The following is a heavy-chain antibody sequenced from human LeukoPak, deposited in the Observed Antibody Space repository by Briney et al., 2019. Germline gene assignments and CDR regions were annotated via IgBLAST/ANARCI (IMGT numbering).Heavy chain of an antibody. D-gene: IGHD1-26*01. CDR3: WSYNYFDY. Sequence: ASVKVSCKVSGYTLTELSMHWVRQAPGKGLEWMGGFDPEDGETIYAQKFQGRVTITADESTSTAYMELSSLRSDDTAVYYCWSYNYFDYWGQGTLVTVSS. V-gene: IGHV1-24*01. CDR1: GYTLTELS. CDR2: FDPEDGET. J-gene: IGHJ4*02.